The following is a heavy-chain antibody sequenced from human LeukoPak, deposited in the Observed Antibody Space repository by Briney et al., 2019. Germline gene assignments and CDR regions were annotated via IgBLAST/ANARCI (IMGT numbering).Heavy chain of an antibody. CDR3: ARDMAMIVVEGWHDAFDI. J-gene: IGHJ3*02. CDR2: IYYSGST. V-gene: IGHV4-39*07. CDR1: GGSISSSSYY. Sequence: PSETLSLTCTVSGGSISSSSYYWGWIRQPPGKGLEWIGSIYYSGSTYYNPSLKSRVTMSVDTSKNQFSLKLSSVTAADTAVYYCARDMAMIVVEGWHDAFDIWGQGTMVTVSS. D-gene: IGHD3-22*01.